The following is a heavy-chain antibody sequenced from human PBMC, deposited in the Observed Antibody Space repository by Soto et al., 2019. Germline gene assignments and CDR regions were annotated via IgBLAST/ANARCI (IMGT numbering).Heavy chain of an antibody. J-gene: IGHJ6*03. CDR2: ISDSGSST. Sequence: EVQLLESGGGLVQPGGSLRLSCAASGFTFSTYAMHWVRQAPGKGLEWVSCISDSGSSTYYADSVKGRFTISRDNSKNTLYLQMDRLRAADTAVYYCTKRRGRYCGLDSGAYMAVWGKGTTVTASS. V-gene: IGHV3-23*01. CDR3: TKRRGRYCGLDSGAYMAV. CDR1: GFTFSTYA. D-gene: IGHD3-10*01.